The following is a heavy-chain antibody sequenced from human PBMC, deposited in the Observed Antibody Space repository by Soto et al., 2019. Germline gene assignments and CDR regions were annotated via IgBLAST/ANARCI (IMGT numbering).Heavy chain of an antibody. CDR3: ARTKCSGGSCYSWSLHX. D-gene: IGHD2-15*01. CDR2: RYYSEST. J-gene: IGHJ4*02. V-gene: IGHV4-31*03. CDR1: GGSITTVGYY. Sequence: SDTLSLTFTVSGGSITTVGYYWSWIRQLPGKGLELIGNRYYSESTYYNPSLKSRVSISLDTSKNQFSLKLSFVTAADTAIYYCARTKCSGGSCYSWSLHXWGQGTPVTVSX.